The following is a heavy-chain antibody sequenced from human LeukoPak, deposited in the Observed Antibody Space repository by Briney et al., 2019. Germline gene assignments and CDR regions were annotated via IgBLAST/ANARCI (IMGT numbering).Heavy chain of an antibody. CDR3: AGHTWLRYNWFDP. J-gene: IGHJ5*02. CDR1: GGSISSYY. Sequence: SETLSLTCTVSGGSISSYYWSWIRQPPGKGLEWIGYIYYSGSTNYNPSLKSRVTISVDTSKNQFSLKLSSVTAADTAVYYCAGHTWLRYNWFDPWGQGTLVTVSS. D-gene: IGHD5-12*01. V-gene: IGHV4-59*08. CDR2: IYYSGST.